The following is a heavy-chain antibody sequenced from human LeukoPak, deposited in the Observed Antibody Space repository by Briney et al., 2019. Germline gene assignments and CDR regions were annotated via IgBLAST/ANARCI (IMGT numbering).Heavy chain of an antibody. Sequence: GRSLRLSCVVSGFTFSRNAMLWVRQAPGKGLEWVAVISYDGNNQYYVESVKGRFTVSRDNSKNTLDLQMNSLRVEDTAVYYCARSARGVVPSLDFWGQGTMVTVSS. CDR3: ARSARGVVPSLDF. J-gene: IGHJ3*01. D-gene: IGHD3-3*01. CDR2: ISYDGNNQ. CDR1: GFTFSRNA. V-gene: IGHV3-30-3*01.